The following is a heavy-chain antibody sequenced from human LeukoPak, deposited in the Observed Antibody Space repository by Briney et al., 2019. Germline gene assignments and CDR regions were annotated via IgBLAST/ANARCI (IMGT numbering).Heavy chain of an antibody. J-gene: IGHJ3*01. D-gene: IGHD2-21*02. CDR2: VFCGGGT. CDR3: ARHMSVTYDAFDL. CDR1: GGSINTNTFF. Sequence: AESLSLTCGVSGGSINTNTFFWGWIRQPPGKGLEGVGYVFCGGGTLYNPSLDSRVTISVDTSKTQFSLELTSVTAADTAVYYCARHMSVTYDAFDLWGPGTMVTVSS. V-gene: IGHV4-61*05.